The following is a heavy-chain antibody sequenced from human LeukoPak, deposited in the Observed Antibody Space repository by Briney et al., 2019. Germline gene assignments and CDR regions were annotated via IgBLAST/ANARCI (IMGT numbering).Heavy chain of an antibody. CDR3: ARGKTQIYGDFDY. Sequence: PGRSLRLSCAASGFTFSSYAMHWVRQAPGKGLEWVAVISYDGSNKYYADSVKGRFTISRDNSKNTLFLQMNSLRAEDTAVYYCARGKTQIYGDFDYWGQGTLVTVSS. J-gene: IGHJ4*02. CDR2: ISYDGSNK. CDR1: GFTFSSYA. D-gene: IGHD5-12*01. V-gene: IGHV3-30*04.